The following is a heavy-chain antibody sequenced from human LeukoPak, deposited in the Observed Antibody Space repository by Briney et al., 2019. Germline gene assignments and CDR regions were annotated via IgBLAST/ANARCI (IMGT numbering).Heavy chain of an antibody. D-gene: IGHD2/OR15-2a*01. J-gene: IGHJ6*03. CDR3: ARTSGFSQHYYYMDV. CDR1: GYSISLSNW. V-gene: IGHV4-28*06. CDR2: IYYSGST. Sequence: PSETLSLTCAVSGYSISLSNWWGWLRQPPGKGLEWIGYIYYSGSTNYNLSPKSRVTMSVDTSKNQFSLKLSSVTALDTAVYYCARTSGFSQHYYYMDVWGKGTTVTVSS.